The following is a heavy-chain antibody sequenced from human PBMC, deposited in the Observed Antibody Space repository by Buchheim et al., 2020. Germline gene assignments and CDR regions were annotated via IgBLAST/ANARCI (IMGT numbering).Heavy chain of an antibody. CDR2: IKEDGSEN. CDR1: GFSFTNYW. D-gene: IGHD3-9*01. Sequence: EVQLVESGGGLVQPGGSLRLSCAATGFSFTNYWMTWVRQAPGKGLEWVATIKEDGSENYYVDSVKGRFTISRDNAKNSLYLQMNSLRDEDTAVYYCARDPLRRYDYWGQGTL. CDR3: ARDPLRRYDY. J-gene: IGHJ4*02. V-gene: IGHV3-7*01.